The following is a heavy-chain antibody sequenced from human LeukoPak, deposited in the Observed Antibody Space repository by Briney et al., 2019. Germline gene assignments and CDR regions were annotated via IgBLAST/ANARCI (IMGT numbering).Heavy chain of an antibody. D-gene: IGHD2-15*01. Sequence: PGGSLRLSCAASGFTFSSDAMSWVRQAPGKGLEWVAFIRYDGSNKYYADSVKGRFTISRDNSKNTLYLQMNSLRAEDTAVSYCAKVLDIVVVVAALDYWGQGTLVTVSS. CDR1: GFTFSSDA. CDR2: IRYDGSNK. CDR3: AKVLDIVVVVAALDY. J-gene: IGHJ4*02. V-gene: IGHV3-30*02.